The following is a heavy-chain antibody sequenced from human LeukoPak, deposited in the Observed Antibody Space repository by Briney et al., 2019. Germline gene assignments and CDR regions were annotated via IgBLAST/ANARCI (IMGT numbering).Heavy chain of an antibody. J-gene: IGHJ4*02. CDR2: ISYDGSNK. Sequence: GGSLRLSCAASGFTFSSYGMHWVRHAPAKGLEGVAVISYDGSNKYYADSVKGRFTISRDNSKNTLYLQMNSLTAEDTAVYYCAKDRDDYGDYDAFDYWGQGTLVTVSS. CDR1: GFTFSSYG. CDR3: AKDRDDYGDYDAFDY. V-gene: IGHV3-30*18. D-gene: IGHD4-17*01.